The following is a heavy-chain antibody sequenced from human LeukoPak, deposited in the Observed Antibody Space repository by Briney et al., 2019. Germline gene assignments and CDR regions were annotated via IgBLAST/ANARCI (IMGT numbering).Heavy chain of an antibody. CDR2: LYGDGST. CDR3: ARDPALWSGDPQFDP. Sequence: GGSLRLSCAASGFTVCSSDMSWVRPAPGKGQEWVSFLYGDGSTYYADSVKGRFTISRDNSKNTLYLQMNSLRVEDTAVYYCARDPALWSGDPQFDPWGQGTLVTVSS. CDR1: GFTVCSSD. J-gene: IGHJ5*02. D-gene: IGHD3-10*01. V-gene: IGHV3-66*01.